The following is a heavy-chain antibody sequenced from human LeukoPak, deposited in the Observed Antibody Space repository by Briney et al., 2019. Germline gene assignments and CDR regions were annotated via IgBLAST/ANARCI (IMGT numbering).Heavy chain of an antibody. D-gene: IGHD2-2*01. V-gene: IGHV3-21*01. J-gene: IGHJ6*03. CDR3: ARYCSTTSCYGDYYMDV. CDR1: GFTFSSYS. CDR2: ISSSSSYI. Sequence: GGSLRLSCAASGFTFSSYSMNWVRQAPGKGLEWVSSISSSSSYIYYADSVKGRFTISRDNAKNSLYLQMNSLRAEDTAVYYCARYCSTTSCYGDYYMDVWGKGTTVTVSS.